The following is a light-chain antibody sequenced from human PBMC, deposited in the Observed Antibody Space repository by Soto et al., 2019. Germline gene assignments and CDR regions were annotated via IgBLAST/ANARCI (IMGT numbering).Light chain of an antibody. CDR2: KVS. Sequence: DVVLTQSPLSLPVTLGQSASISCRSTQSLVYSDGITYLNWFHQRAGQSPRRLIYKVSNRDSGVPDRFSGSGSGTEFTLKISRVEAEDLGVYYCMQGTHWPPTFGQGTKLEIK. V-gene: IGKV2-30*01. J-gene: IGKJ2*01. CDR1: QSLVYSDGITY. CDR3: MQGTHWPPT.